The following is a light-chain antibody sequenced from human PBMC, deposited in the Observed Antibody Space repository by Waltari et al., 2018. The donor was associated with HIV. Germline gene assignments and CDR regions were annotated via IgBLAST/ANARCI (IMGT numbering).Light chain of an antibody. J-gene: IGLJ3*02. CDR1: SSDVGSYNV. CDR2: EDN. V-gene: IGLV2-23*01. CDR3: CSYTGRTTWV. Sequence: QSALTQPASVSGSPGQSITISCTGTSSDVGSYNVVSWYQQHPGKAPKLMIYEDNKRPSGVSNRFSGAKSGNTASLTIPGLQADDEADYYCCSYTGRTTWVFGGGTKLTVL.